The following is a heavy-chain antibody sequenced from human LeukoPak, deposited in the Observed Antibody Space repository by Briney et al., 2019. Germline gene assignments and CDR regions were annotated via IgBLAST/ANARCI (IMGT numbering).Heavy chain of an antibody. CDR3: AKDLRITVAYSH. Sequence: PGGSLRLSCAASGFTFTSYGMSWVRQAPGKGLEWVSGITGSGATKFYADSVKGRCTISRDNSKNTLDLEMSGLRDEDTAVYFCAKDLRITVAYSHWGQGTLVTVS. D-gene: IGHD6-13*01. J-gene: IGHJ4*02. CDR1: GFTFTSYG. V-gene: IGHV3-23*01. CDR2: ITGSGATK.